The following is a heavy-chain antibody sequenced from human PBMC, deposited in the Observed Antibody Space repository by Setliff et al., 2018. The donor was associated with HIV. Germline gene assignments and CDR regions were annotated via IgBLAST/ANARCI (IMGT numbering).Heavy chain of an antibody. CDR3: ASLFQYSGHDWFDF. J-gene: IGHJ4*02. CDR1: GGSISSSSYY. V-gene: IGHV4-39*01. CDR2: IYYSGST. Sequence: PSETLSLTCTVSGGSISSSSYYWGWIRQPPGKGLEWIGSIYYSGSTYYNPSLKSRVTIYVDTSKNQFSLKLTSVTAADTAVYYCASLFQYSGHDWFDFWGQGTLVTVSS. D-gene: IGHD5-12*01.